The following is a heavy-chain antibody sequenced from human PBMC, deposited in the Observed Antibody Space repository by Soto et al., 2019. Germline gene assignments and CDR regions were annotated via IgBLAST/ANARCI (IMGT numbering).Heavy chain of an antibody. D-gene: IGHD1-20*01. J-gene: IGHJ4*02. CDR1: GGSISSGGYY. Sequence: QVQLQESGPGLVKPSQTLSLTCTVSGGSISSGGYYWSWIRQHPGKGLEWIGYIYYSGSTYYNPSRKSRVTRSAVTSKNQFSLKLSSVTAADTAVYYCARVGGITGTTSVGTWGQGTLVTVSS. CDR2: IYYSGST. CDR3: ARVGGITGTTSVGT. V-gene: IGHV4-31*03.